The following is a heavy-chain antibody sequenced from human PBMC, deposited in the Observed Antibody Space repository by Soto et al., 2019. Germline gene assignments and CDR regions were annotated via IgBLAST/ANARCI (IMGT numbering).Heavy chain of an antibody. CDR1: GVTFSTYA. D-gene: IGHD3-10*01. V-gene: IGHV3-23*01. J-gene: IGHJ4*02. CDR2: ISGSGGST. Sequence: GGSLRLSCIASGVTFSTYAMSWVRQAPGKGLEWVSAISGSGGSTYYADSVKGRFTISRDNSKNTLYLQMNSLRAEDTAVYYCAKQRAGFGSGSDTYYFDNWGQGTLVTVSS. CDR3: AKQRAGFGSGSDTYYFDN.